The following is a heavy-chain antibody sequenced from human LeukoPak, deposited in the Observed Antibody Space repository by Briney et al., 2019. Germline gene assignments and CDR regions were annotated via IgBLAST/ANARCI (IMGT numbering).Heavy chain of an antibody. CDR1: GFTVSSNY. CDR2: IYSGGST. J-gene: IGHJ3*02. Sequence: PGGSLRLSCAASGFTVSSNYMSWVRQAPGKGLEWVSVIYSGGSTYYADSVKGRFTISRDNSKNTLYLQMNSLRAEDTAVYYCARTLFGVVIPHDAFDIWGQGTMVTVSS. V-gene: IGHV3-53*01. CDR3: ARTLFGVVIPHDAFDI. D-gene: IGHD3-3*01.